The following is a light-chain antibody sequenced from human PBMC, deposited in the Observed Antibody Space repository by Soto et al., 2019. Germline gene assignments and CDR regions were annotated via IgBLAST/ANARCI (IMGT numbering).Light chain of an antibody. Sequence: DIQMTQSPSSLSASVRDRVTITCRASQSISNYLNWYQQKPGKAPKLLIYAASILQSGVPSRFSGSGSGTDFTLTISSLQPEDFATYDGQQSYSTPPYSFGQGTRLEIK. J-gene: IGKJ2*01. CDR1: QSISNY. V-gene: IGKV1-39*01. CDR2: AAS. CDR3: QQSYSTPPYS.